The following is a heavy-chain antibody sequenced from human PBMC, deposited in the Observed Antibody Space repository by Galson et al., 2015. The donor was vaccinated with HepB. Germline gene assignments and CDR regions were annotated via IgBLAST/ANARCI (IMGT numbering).Heavy chain of an antibody. CDR3: ARVPYSTPAEWVIFFDY. J-gene: IGHJ4*02. V-gene: IGHV1-18*01. D-gene: IGHD3-3*02. Sequence: SGAEVKNPGESLKISCKASGYTFTSYGISWVRQAPGQGLEWMGWISAYNGNTNYAQKLQGRVTMTTDTSTSTAYMELRSLKSDDTAVYYCARVPYSTPAEWVIFFDYWGQGTLVTVSS. CDR2: ISAYNGNT. CDR1: GYTFTSYG.